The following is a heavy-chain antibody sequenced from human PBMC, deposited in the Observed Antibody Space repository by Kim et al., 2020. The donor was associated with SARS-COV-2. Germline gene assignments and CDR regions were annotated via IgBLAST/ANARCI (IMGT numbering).Heavy chain of an antibody. D-gene: IGHD1-26*01. Sequence: SEILSLTCTVSGGSISSYYWSWIRQPPGKGLEWIGYIYYSGSTNYNPSLKSRVTISVDTSKNQFSLKLSSVTAADTAVYYCASLGGSYYYYYGMDVWGQGTTVTVSS. CDR3: ASLGGSYYYYYGMDV. J-gene: IGHJ6*02. CDR1: GGSISSYY. CDR2: IYYSGST. V-gene: IGHV4-59*01.